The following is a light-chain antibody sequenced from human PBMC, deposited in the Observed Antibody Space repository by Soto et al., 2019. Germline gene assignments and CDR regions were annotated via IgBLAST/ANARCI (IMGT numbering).Light chain of an antibody. J-gene: IGKJ1*01. CDR1: QTISSW. V-gene: IGKV1-5*03. CDR3: QHYNSYSEA. Sequence: DIQMTQSPSTLSASVDDRVTIPCRASQTISSWLAWYQQKPGKDPKLLIYKASTLKSGVPSRFSGSGSGTEFTLTISSLQPDDFATYYCQHYNSYSEAFGQGTKV. CDR2: KAS.